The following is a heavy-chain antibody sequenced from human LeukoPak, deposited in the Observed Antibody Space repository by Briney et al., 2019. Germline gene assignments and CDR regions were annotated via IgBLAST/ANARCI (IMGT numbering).Heavy chain of an antibody. CDR2: IYHSGNT. CDR3: ARGWVYFRGNSGAFDI. Sequence: PSETLSLTCTVSGYSISSGYYWAWIRQLPGKGLQWIGNIYHSGNTYYNPSPKSRVSISVDTSKNQFSLKLSSVTAADTAVYYCARGWVYFRGNSGAFDIWGQGTMVTVSS. CDR1: GYSISSGYY. D-gene: IGHD4-23*01. V-gene: IGHV4-38-2*02. J-gene: IGHJ3*02.